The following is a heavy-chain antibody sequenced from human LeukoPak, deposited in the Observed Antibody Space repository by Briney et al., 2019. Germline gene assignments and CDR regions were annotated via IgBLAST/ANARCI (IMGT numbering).Heavy chain of an antibody. Sequence: GASVKVSCKASGYTFTNYGFHWVRQAPGQGPEWMGWIRVSDGDTKYAQKFQGRVTLTRDTSANTAYMDLWSLRSGDTAVYFCARSGFSFGYHYFDLWGQGTLVTVSS. D-gene: IGHD5-18*01. J-gene: IGHJ4*02. CDR2: IRVSDGDT. CDR3: ARSGFSFGYHYFDL. V-gene: IGHV1-18*01. CDR1: GYTFTNYG.